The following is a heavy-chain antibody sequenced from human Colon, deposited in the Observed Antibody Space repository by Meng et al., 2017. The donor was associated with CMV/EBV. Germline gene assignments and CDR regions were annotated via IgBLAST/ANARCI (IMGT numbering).Heavy chain of an antibody. J-gene: IGHJ6*02. CDR3: ANSILAVPVANVPGEYGMDV. V-gene: IGHV3-74*01. D-gene: IGHD2-2*01. CDR1: GFTFSTYW. Sequence: GESLKISCAASGFTFSTYWMHWVRQAPGKGLVWVSRINTDGSIRNYADSVKGRFTISRDNAKNTLYLQMNNLRAEDTAVYYCANSILAVPVANVPGEYGMDVWGQGTTVTVSS. CDR2: INTDGSIR.